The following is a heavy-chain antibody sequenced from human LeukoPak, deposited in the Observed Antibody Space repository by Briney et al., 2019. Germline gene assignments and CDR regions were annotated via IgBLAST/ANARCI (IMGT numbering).Heavy chain of an antibody. CDR1: SFAFSRYW. J-gene: IGHJ4*02. V-gene: IGHV3-74*01. CDR3: ARDLAGGDDY. D-gene: IGHD2-8*02. CDR2: IDTNGRTT. Sequence: GGSLRLSCAASSFAFSRYWFHWVRQAPGKGLDWVSRIDTNGRTTNYADSVKGRFTTSRDNAKNTLFLEMRSLRAEDTAVYYCARDLAGGDDYWGQGTLVTVSS.